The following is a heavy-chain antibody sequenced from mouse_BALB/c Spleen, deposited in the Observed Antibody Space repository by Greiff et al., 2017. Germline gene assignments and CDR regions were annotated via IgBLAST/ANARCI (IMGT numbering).Heavy chain of an antibody. D-gene: IGHD1-1*01. CDR1: GYTFTSYW. CDR3: ARSPITTVVDWYFDV. J-gene: IGHJ1*01. CDR2: INPSNGRT. Sequence: VQLQQPGAELVKPGASVKLSCKASGYTFTSYWMHWVKQRPGQGLEWIGEINPSNGRTNYNEKFKSKATLTVDKSSSTAYMQLSSLTSEDSAVYYCARSPITTVVDWYFDVWGAGTTVTVSS. V-gene: IGHV1S81*02.